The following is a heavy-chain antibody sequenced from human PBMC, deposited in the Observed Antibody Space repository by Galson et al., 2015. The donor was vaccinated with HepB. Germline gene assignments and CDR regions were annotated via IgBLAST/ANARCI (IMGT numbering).Heavy chain of an antibody. CDR1: GYSFPSYW. Sequence: QSGAEVKKPGESLKISCKGSGYSFPSYWIGWVRQMPGKGLEWMVIIYPGDSDTRYSPSFQGQVTISADKSISTAYLQWSSLKASDTAMYYCARRGVAAAAGYWFDPGGQGTLVTVSS. V-gene: IGHV5-51*01. D-gene: IGHD6-13*01. CDR2: IYPGDSDT. CDR3: ARRGVAAAAGYWFDP. J-gene: IGHJ5*02.